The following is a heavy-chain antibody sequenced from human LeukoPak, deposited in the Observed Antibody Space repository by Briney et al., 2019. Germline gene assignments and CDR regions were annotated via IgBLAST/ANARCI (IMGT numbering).Heavy chain of an antibody. D-gene: IGHD5-18*01. CDR1: GFTFSGYW. Sequence: PGGSLRLSCAASGFTFSGYWMSGVRQAPGKGLEWVANIKQDGSEKYYVDSVKGRFTISRDNAKSSLYLQMNSLRVEDTAVYYCARGDGAMAFDYWGQGALVTVSS. CDR2: IKQDGSEK. CDR3: ARGDGAMAFDY. V-gene: IGHV3-7*05. J-gene: IGHJ4*02.